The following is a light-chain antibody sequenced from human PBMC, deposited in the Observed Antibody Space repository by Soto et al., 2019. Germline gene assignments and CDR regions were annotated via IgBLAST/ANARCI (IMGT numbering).Light chain of an antibody. CDR2: DVS. J-gene: IGKJ5*01. V-gene: IGKV1-5*01. CDR1: QSITTW. CDR3: QQLNSYLIT. Sequence: DIQMTQSPSTVSAYVGDSVTITCRASQSITTWLAWYQQRPGKAPKLLIYDVSSLQSGVPSRFSGSGSGTEFTLTISSLQPDDFATYYCQQLNSYLITFGQGTRLEIK.